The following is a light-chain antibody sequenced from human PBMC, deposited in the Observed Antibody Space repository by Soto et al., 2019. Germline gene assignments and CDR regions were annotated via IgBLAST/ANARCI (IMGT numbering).Light chain of an antibody. CDR2: AAS. Sequence: EIVMTQSPGTLSALPGHSATLPCRASQSVGSNIAWYQQRPGQAPRLLIYAASTRAAGVPIRFSGSGSGTEFTLTITNLQSDDFALYYCQQYNQWSPITFGQGTRLE. CDR3: QQYNQWSPIT. V-gene: IGKV3-15*01. CDR1: QSVGSN. J-gene: IGKJ5*01.